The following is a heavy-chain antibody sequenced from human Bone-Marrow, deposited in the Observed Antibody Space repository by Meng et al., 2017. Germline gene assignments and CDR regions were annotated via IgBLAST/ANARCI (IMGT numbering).Heavy chain of an antibody. J-gene: IGHJ3*02. CDR3: ARDTTVTTREDDAFDI. CDR2: IYYSGST. D-gene: IGHD4-17*01. CDR1: GGSISSYY. Sequence: SETLSLTCTVSGGSISSYYWSWIRQPPGKGLEWIGYIYYSGSTNYNPSLKSRVTISVDTSKNQFSLKLSSVTAADTAVYYCARDTTVTTREDDAFDIWGQRTMVTVSS. V-gene: IGHV4-59*01.